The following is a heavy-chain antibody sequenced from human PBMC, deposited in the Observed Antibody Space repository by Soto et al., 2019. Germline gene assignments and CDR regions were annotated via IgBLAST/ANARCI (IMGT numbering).Heavy chain of an antibody. Sequence: QITLKESGPTLVKPTQTLTLTCTFSGFSLNTRAVGVGWIRQPPGKALEWLELINWNDDERYSPSLKDRLTITKNTSRNHVVLTMTNVDPVDTATYYCAHRHDLGGFDIWGQGTTVTVS. CDR2: INWNDDE. J-gene: IGHJ3*02. CDR1: GFSLNTRAVG. D-gene: IGHD2-15*01. CDR3: AHRHDLGGFDI. V-gene: IGHV2-5*01.